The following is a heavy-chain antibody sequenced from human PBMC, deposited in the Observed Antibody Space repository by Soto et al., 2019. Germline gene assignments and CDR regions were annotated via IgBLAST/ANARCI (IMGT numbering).Heavy chain of an antibody. Sequence: QVQLVESGGGVVQPGRSLRLSCAASGFTFSSYAMHWVRQAPGKGLEWVAVISYGGSNKYYADSVKGRFTISRDNSKKPLYLQMNSLRAEDKALYYCARDYLYSSGWYVRQYYYCGMDVWGQGTPVTVSS. CDR2: ISYGGSNK. CDR1: GFTFSSYA. J-gene: IGHJ6*02. V-gene: IGHV3-30-3*01. CDR3: ARDYLYSSGWYVRQYYYCGMDV. D-gene: IGHD6-19*01.